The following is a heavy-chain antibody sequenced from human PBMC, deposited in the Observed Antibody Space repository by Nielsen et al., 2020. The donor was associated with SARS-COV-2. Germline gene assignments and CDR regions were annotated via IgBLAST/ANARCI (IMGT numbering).Heavy chain of an antibody. V-gene: IGHV3-30-3*01. CDR2: ISSDGSNE. J-gene: IGHJ4*02. Sequence: GGSLRLSCTASGFTFNNYAMHWVRQAPGKGLDWMTIISSDGSNEHYADSVKGRFTISRDNSRNMVYLQMNSLRPEDTAVYYCAKGGTGSYYDYFDYWGQGTLVTVSS. D-gene: IGHD1-26*01. CDR1: GFTFNNYA. CDR3: AKGGTGSYYDYFDY.